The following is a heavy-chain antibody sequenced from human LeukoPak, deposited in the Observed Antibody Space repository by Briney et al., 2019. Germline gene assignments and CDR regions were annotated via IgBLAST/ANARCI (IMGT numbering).Heavy chain of an antibody. J-gene: IGHJ5*02. Sequence: ASVKVSCKASGYTFTSYYMHWVRQAPGQGLEWMGWINPNSGGTNYAQKFQGRVTMTRDTSISTAYMELSRLRSDDTAVYYCARDQQWRLSNWFDPWGQGTLVTVSS. D-gene: IGHD6-19*01. CDR1: GYTFTSYY. CDR3: ARDQQWRLSNWFDP. CDR2: INPNSGGT. V-gene: IGHV1-2*02.